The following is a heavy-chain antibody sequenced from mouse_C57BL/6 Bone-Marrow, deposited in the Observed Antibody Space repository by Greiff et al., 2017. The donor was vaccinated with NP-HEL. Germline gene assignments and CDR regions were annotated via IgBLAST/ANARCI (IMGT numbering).Heavy chain of an antibody. V-gene: IGHV1-80*01. CDR3: ARTDGSSPYYFDY. Sequence: VQLQQSGAELVKPGASVKISCKASGYAFSSYWMNWVKQRPGKGLEWIGQIYPGDGDTNYNGKFKGKATLTADKSSSTAYMQLSSLTSEDSAVYFCARTDGSSPYYFDYWGQGTTLTVPS. J-gene: IGHJ2*01. CDR1: GYAFSSYW. D-gene: IGHD1-1*01. CDR2: IYPGDGDT.